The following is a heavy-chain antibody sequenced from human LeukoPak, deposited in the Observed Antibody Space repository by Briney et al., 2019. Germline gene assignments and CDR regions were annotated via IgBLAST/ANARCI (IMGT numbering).Heavy chain of an antibody. CDR1: GGTFTSYA. J-gene: IGHJ6*03. CDR3: ARAGRDSNYDFDYHMDV. Sequence: SVKVSCKASGGTFTSYAISWVRQAPGQGLEYLGGTIPNFRRTKYAQKFEGRVTITPDETTAYMELRSLTSEDTAVYYCARAGRDSNYDFDYHMDVWGKGTTVTVSS. D-gene: IGHD4-11*01. V-gene: IGHV1-69*13. CDR2: TIPNFRRT.